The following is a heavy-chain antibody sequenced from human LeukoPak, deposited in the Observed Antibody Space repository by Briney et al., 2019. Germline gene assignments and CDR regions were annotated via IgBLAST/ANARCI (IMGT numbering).Heavy chain of an antibody. Sequence: PSETLSLTCTVSGGSISPYYWSWIRQPPGKGLEWIAYIYYSGSTDYNPSLKSRVTISVDTSKNQFSLKLSSVTAADTAVYYCARHLAPSSGYLTLDYWGQGILVTVSS. J-gene: IGHJ4*02. D-gene: IGHD3-22*01. CDR1: GGSISPYY. CDR3: ARHLAPSSGYLTLDY. CDR2: IYYSGST. V-gene: IGHV4-59*08.